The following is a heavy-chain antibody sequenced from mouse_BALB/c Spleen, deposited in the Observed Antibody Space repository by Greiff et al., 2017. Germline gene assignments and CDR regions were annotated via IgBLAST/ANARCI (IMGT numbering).Heavy chain of an antibody. V-gene: IGHV1-87*01. CDR2: IYPGDGDT. D-gene: IGHD1-1*02. CDR3: ERGGYGVNYAWFAY. J-gene: IGHJ3*01. Sequence: VQLQQSGAELARPGASVSLSCKASGYTFTSYWVQWVKQRPGQGLEWMGAIYPGDGDTRYTQKFKGKATLTVDKTSSTAYMQLSRLASEDSAVYYCERGGYGVNYAWFAYWGQGTLVTVSA. CDR1: GYTFTSYW.